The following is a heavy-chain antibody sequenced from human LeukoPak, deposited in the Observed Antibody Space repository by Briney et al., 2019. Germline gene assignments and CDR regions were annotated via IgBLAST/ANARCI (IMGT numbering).Heavy chain of an antibody. D-gene: IGHD5-12*01. Sequence: GGSLRLSCAASGFTLSGYWMSWVRQAPGKGLEWVARLHADGIERYYVDPVKGRFTISRDNAKNSLHLQMYSLRLDDTAVYYCARGGYSFDYLGQGTLVTVTS. CDR3: ARGGYSFDY. CDR2: LHADGIER. J-gene: IGHJ4*02. CDR1: GFTLSGYW. V-gene: IGHV3-7*01.